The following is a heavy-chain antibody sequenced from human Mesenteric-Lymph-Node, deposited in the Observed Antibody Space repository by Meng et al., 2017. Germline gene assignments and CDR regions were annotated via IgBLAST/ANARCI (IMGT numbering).Heavy chain of an antibody. J-gene: IGHJ6*02. CDR1: GGTFSSYD. Sequence: SVKVSCKASGGTFSSYDISWVRQAPGQGLEWMGGIIPIFGTANYAQKFQGRVTITTDESTSTAYMELSSLRSEDTAVYYCARPYGSGSYYYGMDVWGQGTTVTVSS. CDR3: ARPYGSGSYYYGMDV. CDR2: IIPIFGTA. V-gene: IGHV1-69*05. D-gene: IGHD3-10*01.